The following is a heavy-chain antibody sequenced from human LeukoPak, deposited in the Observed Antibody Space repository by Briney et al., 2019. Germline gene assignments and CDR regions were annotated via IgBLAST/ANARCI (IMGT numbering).Heavy chain of an antibody. V-gene: IGHV4-59*01. J-gene: IGHJ3*02. CDR1: GGSISSYY. Sequence: PSETLSLTCTVSGGSISSYYWSWIRQPPGKGLEWIGYIYYSGSTNYNPSLKSRVTISVDTSKNQFSLKLSSVTAADTAVYYCARVGTSLGVGAFDIWGQGTMVTVSS. CDR3: ARVGTSLGVGAFDI. D-gene: IGHD3-16*01. CDR2: IYYSGST.